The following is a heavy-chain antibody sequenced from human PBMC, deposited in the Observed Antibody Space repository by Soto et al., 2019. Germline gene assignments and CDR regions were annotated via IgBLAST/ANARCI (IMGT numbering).Heavy chain of an antibody. V-gene: IGHV4-39*01. Sequence: SETLSLTCTVSGGSVSNSDYYWGWIRQPPGKGLELIGILYYDGSTYYNPTLNSRVTMSVETSKNRFSLKLSSVTAADTAVHYCTRRVDAPRYYGMDVWGQGTTVTVSS. CDR2: LYYDGST. D-gene: IGHD5-12*01. J-gene: IGHJ6*02. CDR1: GGSVSNSDYY. CDR3: TRRVDAPRYYGMDV.